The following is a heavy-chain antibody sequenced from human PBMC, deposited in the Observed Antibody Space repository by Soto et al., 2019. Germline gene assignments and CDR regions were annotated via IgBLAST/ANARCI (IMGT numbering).Heavy chain of an antibody. D-gene: IGHD6-25*01. J-gene: IGHJ4*02. CDR1: GTSVRSGTYY. CDR3: AGDRIGAGATFDL. CDR2: MYYGGRT. V-gene: IGHV4-61*01. Sequence: QVPLPESGPGQLKPSETLSLTCSVSGTSVRSGTYYWTWIRQRQGKGLEWIGYMYYGGRTNYNRSLKSRLTMSIGESKNQFALRLHSVTAAVTAMYECAGDRIGAGATFDLWGQGKLGAVSS.